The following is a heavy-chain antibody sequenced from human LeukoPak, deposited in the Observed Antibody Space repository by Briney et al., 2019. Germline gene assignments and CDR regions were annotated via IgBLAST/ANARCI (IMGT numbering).Heavy chain of an antibody. D-gene: IGHD1-26*01. CDR1: GFTFSSYG. V-gene: IGHV3-30*18. CDR2: ISHDGSNK. Sequence: PGGSLRLSCAAPGFTFSSYGMHWVRQAPGKGLEWVAVISHDGSNKYYADSVKGRFTISRDNSKNTLYLQMNSLRAEDTAVYYCAKDWEVFDYWGQGTLVTVSS. CDR3: AKDWEVFDY. J-gene: IGHJ4*02.